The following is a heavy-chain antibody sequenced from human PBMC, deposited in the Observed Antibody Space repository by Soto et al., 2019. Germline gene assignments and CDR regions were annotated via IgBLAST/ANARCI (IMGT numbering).Heavy chain of an antibody. D-gene: IGHD2-2*01. CDR2: IKQDGSEK. CDR3: ARDAANIVVVPAAIRYYYYYMDV. V-gene: IGHV3-7*01. J-gene: IGHJ6*03. Sequence: EVQLVESGGGLVQPGGSLRLSCAAAGFTFSSYWMSWVRQAPGKGLEWVANIKQDGSEKYDVDSVKGRFTISRDNAKNSLYLQMNSLRAEDTAVYYCARDAANIVVVPAAIRYYYYYMDVWGKGTTVTVSS. CDR1: GFTFSSYW.